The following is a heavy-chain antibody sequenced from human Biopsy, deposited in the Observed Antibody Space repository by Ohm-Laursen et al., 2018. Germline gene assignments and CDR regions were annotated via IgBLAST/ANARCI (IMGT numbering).Heavy chain of an antibody. CDR3: ATSRSGRALGDS. Sequence: ASVKVSCKASGYIFTGYYIHWVRQAPGQGLEWVGVINPGGGGTNYTQKFQDRVTVTRDTSTSAVYMELTDLLSEDTAVYYCATSRSGRALGDSWGQGTLVTVSS. J-gene: IGHJ4*02. CDR2: INPGGGGT. CDR1: GYIFTGYY. V-gene: IGHV1-46*01. D-gene: IGHD6-19*01.